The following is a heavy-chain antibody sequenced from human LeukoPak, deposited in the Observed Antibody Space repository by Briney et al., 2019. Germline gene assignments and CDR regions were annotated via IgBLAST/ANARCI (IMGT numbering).Heavy chain of an antibody. J-gene: IGHJ4*02. V-gene: IGHV4-39*07. D-gene: IGHD2-2*01. Sequence: PSETLSLTCTVSGGSISSSSYYWGWIRQPPGKGLEWIGNIYYSGSTYYNPSLKSRVTISVDTSKNQFSLKLSSVTAADTAVYYCARVGCSFVTSCYAYFDYWGQGTLVTVSS. CDR1: GGSISSSSYY. CDR2: IYYSGST. CDR3: ARVGCSFVTSCYAYFDY.